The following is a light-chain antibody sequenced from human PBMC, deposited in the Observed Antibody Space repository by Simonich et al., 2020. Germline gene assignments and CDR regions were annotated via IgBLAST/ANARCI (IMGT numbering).Light chain of an antibody. CDR1: SSDVGGYNY. V-gene: IGLV2-11*01. CDR2: EVS. Sequence: QSALTQPRSVSGSPGQSVTISCPGTSSDVGGYNYVSWYQQHPGKAPKLMIYEVSKRPSGVPDRFSGSKSGTSASLAITGLQAEDEADYYCQSYDSSLSGWVFGGGTKLTVL. J-gene: IGLJ3*02. CDR3: QSYDSSLSGWV.